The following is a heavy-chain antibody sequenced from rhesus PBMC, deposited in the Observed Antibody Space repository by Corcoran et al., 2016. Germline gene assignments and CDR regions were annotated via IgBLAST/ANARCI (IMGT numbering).Heavy chain of an antibody. CDR3: ATLVGVPGSLDV. CDR2: ISGSGGGA. J-gene: IGHJ5-2*02. V-gene: IGHV4-173*01. CDR1: GGSGSSNY. D-gene: IGHD2-39*01. Sequence: QVQLQESGPGLVKPSEPLSLTCAVTGGSGSSNYWSWLRQSPGKGLEWIGRISGSGGGADYNPSLKSRVTLSTETSKNQFSLRLTSVTAADTALYFCATLVGVPGSLDVWGRGVLVTVSS.